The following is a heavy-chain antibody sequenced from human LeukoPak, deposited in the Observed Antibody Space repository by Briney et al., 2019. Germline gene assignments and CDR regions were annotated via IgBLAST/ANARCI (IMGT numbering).Heavy chain of an antibody. D-gene: IGHD1-26*01. CDR1: GDSISSYY. Sequence: PSETLSLTCTVSGDSISSYYWSWIRQPPGKALEWIGYIYYSGTTNYNPSLKSRVTISVDTSKNQFSLRLISVTAADTAMYYCARMTPWQWELLPGWFDPWGQGTLVTVSS. V-gene: IGHV4-59*01. CDR2: IYYSGTT. J-gene: IGHJ5*02. CDR3: ARMTPWQWELLPGWFDP.